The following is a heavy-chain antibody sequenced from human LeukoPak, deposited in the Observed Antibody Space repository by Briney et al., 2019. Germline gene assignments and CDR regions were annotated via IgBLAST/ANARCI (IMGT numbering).Heavy chain of an antibody. D-gene: IGHD3-22*01. J-gene: IGHJ3*02. Sequence: PGGSLRLSCAASGFTFSGSAMHWVRQASGKGLEWVGRIRSKANSYATAYAASVKGRFTISRDDSKNTAYLQMNSLKTEDTAVYYCTRHTQGWLPDPDDAFDIWGQGTMVTVSS. V-gene: IGHV3-73*01. CDR3: TRHTQGWLPDPDDAFDI. CDR1: GFTFSGSA. CDR2: IRSKANSYAT.